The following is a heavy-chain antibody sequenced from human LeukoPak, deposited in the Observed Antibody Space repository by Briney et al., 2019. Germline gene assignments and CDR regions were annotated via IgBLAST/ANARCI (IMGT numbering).Heavy chain of an antibody. CDR3: ARDYILSYDY. D-gene: IGHD3-10*01. V-gene: IGHV3-30*01. Sequence: GGSLRLSCAASGFTFSSYAMHWVRQAPGKGLEWVAIISYDGINKYYADSVKGRFTISRDSSKNTLYLQMNSLRVEDTAVYYCARDYILSYDYWGQGTLVTVSS. CDR1: GFTFSSYA. J-gene: IGHJ4*02. CDR2: ISYDGINK.